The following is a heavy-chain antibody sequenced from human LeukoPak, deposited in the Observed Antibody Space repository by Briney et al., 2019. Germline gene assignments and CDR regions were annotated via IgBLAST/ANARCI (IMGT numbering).Heavy chain of an antibody. CDR1: GYTLTELS. CDR2: FDPEDGET. V-gene: IGHV1-24*01. Sequence: GASVKVSCKVSGYTLTELSMHWVRQAPGKGLEWMGGFDPEDGETIYAQKSQGRVTMTEDTSTDTAYMELSSLRSEDTAVYYCATVPSYYYDSSGYFGPYDYWGQGTLVTVSS. J-gene: IGHJ4*02. CDR3: ATVPSYYYDSSGYFGPYDY. D-gene: IGHD3-22*01.